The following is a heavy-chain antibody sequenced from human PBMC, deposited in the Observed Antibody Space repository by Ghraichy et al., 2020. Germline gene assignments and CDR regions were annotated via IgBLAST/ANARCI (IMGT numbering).Heavy chain of an antibody. CDR3: ARAHYDFWSGYPAGPYYFDY. D-gene: IGHD3-3*01. CDR2: INHSGST. V-gene: IGHV4-34*01. CDR1: GGSFSGYY. J-gene: IGHJ4*02. Sequence: SETLSLTCAVYGGSFSGYYWSWIRQPPGKGLEWIGEINHSGSTNYNPSLKSQVTISVDTSKNQFSLKLSSVTAADTAVYYCARAHYDFWSGYPAGPYYFDYWGQGTQVTVFS.